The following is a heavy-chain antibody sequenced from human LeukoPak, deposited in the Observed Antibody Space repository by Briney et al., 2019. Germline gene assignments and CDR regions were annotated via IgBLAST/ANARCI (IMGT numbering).Heavy chain of an antibody. J-gene: IGHJ5*02. V-gene: IGHV1-18*01. CDR2: ISTHNGNT. CDR1: GYTFTYYG. D-gene: IGHD3-22*01. Sequence: ASVKVSCKASGYTFTYYGITWVRQAPGQGLEWMGWISTHNGNTSYAQKLQGRVTMTTDTSTSTAYMELRSLRSDDTAVYYCARGAGYYYDSGGFYYRWFDPWGQGTLVTVSS. CDR3: ARGAGYYYDSGGFYYRWFDP.